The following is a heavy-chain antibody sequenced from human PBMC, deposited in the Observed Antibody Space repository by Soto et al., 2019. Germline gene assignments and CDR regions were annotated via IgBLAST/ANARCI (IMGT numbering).Heavy chain of an antibody. CDR3: AAGEASSRNLAPYYLDF. Sequence: SETLSLTCTVSGGSMRNYFWTWIRQPPGKGLEWIGYIHYSGTTSFFPSYNPSLRSRVTISEDTSKNQFSLKLLSVTTADTAVYLCAAGEASSRNLAPYYLDFWGKGTLVTVAS. J-gene: IGHJ4*02. D-gene: IGHD6-13*01. V-gene: IGHV4-59*01. CDR1: GGSMRNYF. CDR2: IHYSGTT.